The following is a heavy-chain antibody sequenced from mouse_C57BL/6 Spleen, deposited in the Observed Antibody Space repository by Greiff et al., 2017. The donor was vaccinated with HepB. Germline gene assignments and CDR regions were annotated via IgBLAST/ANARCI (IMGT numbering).Heavy chain of an antibody. J-gene: IGHJ4*01. V-gene: IGHV1-55*01. CDR2: IYPGSGST. Sequence: QVQLQQSGAELVKPGASVKMSCKASGYTFTSYWITWVKQRPGQGLEWIGDIYPGSGSTNYNEKFKSKATLTVDTSSSTAYMQLSSLTSEDSAVYYCARKGGLYYGNSYAMDYWGQGTSVTVSS. CDR3: ARKGGLYYGNSYAMDY. CDR1: GYTFTSYW. D-gene: IGHD2-1*01.